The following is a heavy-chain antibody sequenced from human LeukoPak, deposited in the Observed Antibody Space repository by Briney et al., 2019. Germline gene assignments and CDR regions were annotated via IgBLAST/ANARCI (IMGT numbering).Heavy chain of an antibody. D-gene: IGHD2-15*01. CDR3: ARGRGYCSGGSCYSRSVGRLDY. J-gene: IGHJ4*02. V-gene: IGHV4-34*01. Sequence: PSETLSLTCAVYGGSFSGYYWSWIRQPPGKGLEWIGEINHSGSTNYNPSLKSRVTISVDTSKNQFSLKLSSVTAADTAVYYCARGRGYCSGGSCYSRSVGRLDYWGQGTLVTVSS. CDR1: GGSFSGYY. CDR2: INHSGST.